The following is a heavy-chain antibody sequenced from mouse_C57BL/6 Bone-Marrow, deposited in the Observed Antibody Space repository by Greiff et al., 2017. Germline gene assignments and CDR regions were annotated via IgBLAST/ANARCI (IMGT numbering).Heavy chain of an antibody. CDR2: IYPSDSET. CDR1: GYTFTSYW. CDR3: AIHPWCAY. Sequence: QQSCKASGYTFTSYWMDWVKQRPGQGLEWIGNIYPSDSETHYNQKFKDKATLTVDNSSSTAYRQLSSLTAEDSAVYDCAIHPWCAYWGQGTLVTVSA. V-gene: IGHV1-61*01. J-gene: IGHJ3*01.